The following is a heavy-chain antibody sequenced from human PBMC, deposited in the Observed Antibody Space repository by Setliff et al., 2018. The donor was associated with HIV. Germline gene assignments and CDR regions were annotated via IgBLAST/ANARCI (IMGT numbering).Heavy chain of an antibody. CDR2: INHSGST. Sequence: SETLSLTCAVYGGSFSGYYWSWIRQPPGKGLEWIGEINHSGSTNYNPSLKSRVTISVDTSKNQFSLKLSSVTAADTAVYYCARVYYGDLEYWGQGTLVTVSS. D-gene: IGHD4-17*01. CDR3: ARVYYGDLEY. V-gene: IGHV4-34*01. J-gene: IGHJ4*02. CDR1: GGSFSGYY.